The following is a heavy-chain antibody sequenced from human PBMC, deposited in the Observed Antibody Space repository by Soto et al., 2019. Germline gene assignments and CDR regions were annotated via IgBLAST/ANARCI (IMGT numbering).Heavy chain of an antibody. CDR3: ANAIRTGY. CDR1: GFTFSTYG. V-gene: IGHV3-30*18. CDR2: ISYDGSNK. J-gene: IGHJ4*02. D-gene: IGHD1-1*01. Sequence: QVQLVESGGGVVQPGRSRRLSCAASGFTFSTYGMHWVRQAPGKGLEWVAVISYDGSNKYYADSVKGRFTISRDNSKNTLYLQMNSLRADDTAVYYCANAIRTGYWGQGTLVTVSS.